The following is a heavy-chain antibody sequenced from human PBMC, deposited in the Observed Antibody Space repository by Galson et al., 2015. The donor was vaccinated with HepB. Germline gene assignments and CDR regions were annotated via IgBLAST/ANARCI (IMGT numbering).Heavy chain of an antibody. CDR3: AKGSSGYFHC. D-gene: IGHD3-22*01. V-gene: IGHV3-30*18. J-gene: IGHJ4*02. Sequence: SLRLSCASSGFTFNNYGMHWVRQAPGKGLEWVAVVSFDGSNKYYADSVKGRFTISRDNSKNTLYLQMNSLRAEDTAVYYCAKGSSGYFHCWGQGILVTVSS. CDR1: GFTFNNYG. CDR2: VSFDGSNK.